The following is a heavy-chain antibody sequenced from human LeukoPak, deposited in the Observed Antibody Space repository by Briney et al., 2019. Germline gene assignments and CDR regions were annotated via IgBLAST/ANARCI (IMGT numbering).Heavy chain of an antibody. V-gene: IGHV4-59*08. CDR1: GGSISSYY. J-gene: IGHJ4*02. Sequence: SETLSLTCTVSGGSISSYYWSWIRQPPGKGLEWIGYIYYSGSTNYNPSLKSRVTISVDTSKNQFSLKLSSVTAADTAVYYCARNLGYCSSTSCRPPRYFDYWGQGTLVTVSS. D-gene: IGHD2-2*01. CDR2: IYYSGST. CDR3: ARNLGYCSSTSCRPPRYFDY.